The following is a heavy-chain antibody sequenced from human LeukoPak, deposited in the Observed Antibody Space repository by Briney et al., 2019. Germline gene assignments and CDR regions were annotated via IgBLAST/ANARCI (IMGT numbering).Heavy chain of an antibody. Sequence: GGSLRLSCAASGFTFSSYAMSWVRQAPGKGREWVSAISGSGGSTYYADSVKGRFTISRDNSKNTLYLQMNSLRAEDTAVYYCAKDLTPKYDFWSGYYLDYWGQGTLVTVSS. V-gene: IGHV3-23*01. CDR2: ISGSGGST. CDR1: GFTFSSYA. D-gene: IGHD3-3*01. J-gene: IGHJ4*02. CDR3: AKDLTPKYDFWSGYYLDY.